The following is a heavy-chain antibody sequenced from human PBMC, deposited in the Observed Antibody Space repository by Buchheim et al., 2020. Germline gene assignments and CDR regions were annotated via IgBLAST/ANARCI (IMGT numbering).Heavy chain of an antibody. V-gene: IGHV3-7*01. CDR2: IKQDGSEK. J-gene: IGHJ4*02. Sequence: EVQLVESGGGLVQPGGSLRLSCAASGFTFSSYWMSWVRQAPGKGLEWVANIKQDGSEKYYVDSVKGRFTISRDNAKNSLYLQMNSLRAEDTAVYYCARDPYDFWSGYYGYYFDYWGQGTL. D-gene: IGHD3-3*01. CDR3: ARDPYDFWSGYYGYYFDY. CDR1: GFTFSSYW.